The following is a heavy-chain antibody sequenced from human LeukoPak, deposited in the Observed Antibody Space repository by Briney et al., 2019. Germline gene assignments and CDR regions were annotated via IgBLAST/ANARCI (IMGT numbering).Heavy chain of an antibody. CDR3: ARGGGFGNC. CDR2: INHSGST. J-gene: IGHJ4*02. CDR1: GGSFSGYY. D-gene: IGHD3-10*01. Sequence: SETLSLTCAVYGGSFSGYYWSWIRQPPGKGLEWIGEINHSGSTNYNPSLKSRVTISVDTSKNQFSLKLSSVTAADTAVYYCARGGGFGNCWGQGTLVTVSS. V-gene: IGHV4-34*01.